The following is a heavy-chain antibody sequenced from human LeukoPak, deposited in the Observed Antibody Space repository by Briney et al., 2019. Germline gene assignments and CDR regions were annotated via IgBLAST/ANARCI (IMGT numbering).Heavy chain of an antibody. CDR1: GFTFSSYE. CDR2: ISSSGSTI. J-gene: IGHJ4*02. D-gene: IGHD1-26*01. CDR3: AISSGSYRALFNY. Sequence: PGGSLRLSCAASGFTFSSYEMNWVRQAPGKGLEWVSYISSSGSTIYYADSVKGRFTISRDNAKNSLYLQMNSLRAEDTAVYYCAISSGSYRALFNYWGQGTLVTVSS. V-gene: IGHV3-48*03.